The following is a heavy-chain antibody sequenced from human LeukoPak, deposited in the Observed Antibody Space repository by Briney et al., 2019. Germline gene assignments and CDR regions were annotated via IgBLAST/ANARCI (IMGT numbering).Heavy chain of an antibody. CDR1: GGSISSGSYY. V-gene: IGHV4-39*01. J-gene: IGHJ4*02. Sequence: SQTLSLTCTVSGGSISSGSYYWGWIRQPPGKGLEWIGSIYYSGSTYYNPSLKSRVTISVDTSKNQFSLKLSSVTAADTAVYYCARHYDFWTDYWGQGTPVTVSS. CDR3: ARHYDFWTDY. CDR2: IYYSGST. D-gene: IGHD3-3*01.